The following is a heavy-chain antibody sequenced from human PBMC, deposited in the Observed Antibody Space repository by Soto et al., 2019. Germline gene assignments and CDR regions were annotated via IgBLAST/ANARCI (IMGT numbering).Heavy chain of an antibody. CDR1: GFTFSNYW. Sequence: EVQLVESGAGLVQPGGSLRLSCAGSGFTFSNYWMHWVRQAPGKGLEWVSRIDHDGPTDYADSVRGRFTISRDNAENTLYLQMNSLRPEDTAVYYCVRYSHGDYWGQGTLVTVSS. J-gene: IGHJ4*02. CDR2: IDHDGPT. CDR3: VRYSHGDY. V-gene: IGHV3-74*01. D-gene: IGHD1-26*01.